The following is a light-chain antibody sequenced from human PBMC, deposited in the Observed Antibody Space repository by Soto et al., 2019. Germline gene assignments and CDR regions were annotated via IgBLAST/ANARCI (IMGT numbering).Light chain of an antibody. V-gene: IGKV3D-15*01. CDR3: QQYNNWPRT. CDR2: GAS. J-gene: IGKJ2*01. CDR1: QSVSSSY. Sequence: EIVLTQSPGTLSLSPGERATLSCRASQSVSSSYLAWYQQKPGQAPRLLIYGASSRATGIPSRFSGSGSGTEFTLTISGLQSEDFAIYYCQQYNNWPRTFGQGTNLEI.